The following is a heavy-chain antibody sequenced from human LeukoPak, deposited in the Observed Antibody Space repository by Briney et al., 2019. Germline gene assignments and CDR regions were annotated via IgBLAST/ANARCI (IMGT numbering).Heavy chain of an antibody. Sequence: SSETLSLTCTVSGDSISGFYWSWIRQPAGKGLQWIGRISTSGSTNYNPSLKSRVTMPVDRSANEFSLTVRSVTAADTALYYCARGLPSYGDYVDYYFYMDVWGKGTTVTVSS. CDR1: GDSISGFY. V-gene: IGHV4-4*07. J-gene: IGHJ6*03. CDR2: ISTSGST. CDR3: ARGLPSYGDYVDYYFYMDV. D-gene: IGHD4-17*01.